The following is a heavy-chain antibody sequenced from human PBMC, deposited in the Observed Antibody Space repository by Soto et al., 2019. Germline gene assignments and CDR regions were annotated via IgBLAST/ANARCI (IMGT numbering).Heavy chain of an antibody. D-gene: IGHD3-10*01. J-gene: IGHJ5*02. CDR2: INPNSGGT. V-gene: IGHV1-2*04. Sequence: GALVKVSCKASGYTFTGYYMHWVRQAPGQGLEWMGWINPNSGGTNYAQKFQGWVTMTRDTSISTAYMELSRLRSDDTAVYYCARVSLSPRSRLWFGDVFDPWGQGTQVTVSS. CDR3: ARVSLSPRSRLWFGDVFDP. CDR1: GYTFTGYY.